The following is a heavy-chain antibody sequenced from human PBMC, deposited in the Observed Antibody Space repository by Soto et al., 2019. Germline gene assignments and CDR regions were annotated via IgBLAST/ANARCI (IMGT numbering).Heavy chain of an antibody. CDR2: INGDGTAT. J-gene: IGHJ5*02. V-gene: IGHV3-23*01. CDR3: AKITRS. CDR1: GLTLRSSA. D-gene: IGHD3-3*01. Sequence: EVQLLESGGGLVQPGGSLRLSCAASGLTLRSSAMTWVRQAPGKGLEWISSINGDGTATYYGNAVKGRFTISKDISKYTLYLQMDSLRADDTAVYFCAKITRSWGQGTLVTVSS.